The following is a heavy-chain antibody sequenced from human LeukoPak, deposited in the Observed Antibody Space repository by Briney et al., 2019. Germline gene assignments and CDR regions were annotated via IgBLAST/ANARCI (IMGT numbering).Heavy chain of an antibody. CDR1: GGSISSGSYY. CDR2: FFHSGTT. J-gene: IGHJ4*02. D-gene: IGHD3-9*01. CDR3: ARHPTRNHVYHDILTGYYADPRYFDY. V-gene: IGHV4-39*01. Sequence: PSETLSLTCTVSGGSISSGSYYWGWIRQPPVKGLEWIGTFFHSGTTYYNPSLKSRVAISVDTSKNQFSLKLSSVTAADTAVYYCARHPTRNHVYHDILTGYYADPRYFDYWGQGTLVTVSS.